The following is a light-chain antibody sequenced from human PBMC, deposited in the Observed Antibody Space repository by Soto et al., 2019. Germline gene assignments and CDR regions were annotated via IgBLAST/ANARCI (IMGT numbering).Light chain of an antibody. CDR1: QDIKNF. CDR2: DGS. V-gene: IGKV1-33*01. CDR3: QQYDDLPYT. J-gene: IGKJ2*01. Sequence: DIQLTQSPSSLSASVGDRVTITCQASQDIKNFLNWYQQKPGKAPQLLIYDGSSLATGVPSRFSGSGSGTDFTFAISSLQPEDIATYYCQQYDDLPYTFGQGTKLEI.